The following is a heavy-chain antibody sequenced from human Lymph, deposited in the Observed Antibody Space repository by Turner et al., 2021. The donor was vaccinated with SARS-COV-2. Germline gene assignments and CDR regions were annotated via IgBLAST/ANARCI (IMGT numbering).Heavy chain of an antibody. V-gene: IGHV3-64*01. D-gene: IGHD3-3*01. Sequence: ELQLVESGGGLVQPGVSLRLSCAASGFTFRSYAMHWVRQAPGKGLEYVSAISSEGVSTYYANSVKGRFTISRDNSKNTLYLQMGSMRAEDMAVYYCARDWRAGNYWGQGTLVTVSS. CDR3: ARDWRAGNY. CDR2: ISSEGVST. J-gene: IGHJ4*02. CDR1: GFTFRSYA.